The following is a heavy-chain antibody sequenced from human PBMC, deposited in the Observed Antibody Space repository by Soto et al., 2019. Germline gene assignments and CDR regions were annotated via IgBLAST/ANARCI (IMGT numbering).Heavy chain of an antibody. D-gene: IGHD6-19*01. CDR1: GFTFVSYG. CDR3: ARLVPGTWFGDY. Sequence: EVHLLGSGGGLVQPGGSLRLSCAASGFTFVSYGMSWVRQAPGKGLEWVSSISAGEGSAYYTDSVKGRFTISRDNSMNTLYLQMNSLRVEDTATYYCARLVPGTWFGDYWGQGTLVSVSS. V-gene: IGHV3-23*01. CDR2: ISAGEGSA. J-gene: IGHJ4*02.